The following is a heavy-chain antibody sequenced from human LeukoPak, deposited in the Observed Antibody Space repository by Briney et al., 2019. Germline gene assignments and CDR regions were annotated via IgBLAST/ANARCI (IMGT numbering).Heavy chain of an antibody. Sequence: ASVKVSCKASGGTFSSYAISWVRRAPGQGLEWMGRIIPILGIANYAQKFQGRVTITADKSTSTAYMELSSLRSEDTAVYYCARDNGYSSSWYPGWGQGTLVTVSS. CDR2: IIPILGIA. V-gene: IGHV1-69*04. CDR3: ARDNGYSSSWYPG. CDR1: GGTFSSYA. D-gene: IGHD6-13*01. J-gene: IGHJ4*02.